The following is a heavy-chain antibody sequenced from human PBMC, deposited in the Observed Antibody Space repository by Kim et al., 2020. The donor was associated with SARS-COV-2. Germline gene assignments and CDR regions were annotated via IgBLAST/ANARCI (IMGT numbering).Heavy chain of an antibody. CDR1: GFTFSSYT. CDR2: ISSSSRYI. D-gene: IGHD3-10*01. J-gene: IGHJ6*02. V-gene: IGHV3-21*01. Sequence: GGSLRLSCAASGFTFSSYTMDWVRQAPGKGLEWVSSISSSSRYIFYADSVQGRFTISRDNAKNSLYLQMNSLRAEDTAVYFCAREGDSYYYGMDLWGQGTTVPVSS. CDR3: AREGDSYYYGMDL.